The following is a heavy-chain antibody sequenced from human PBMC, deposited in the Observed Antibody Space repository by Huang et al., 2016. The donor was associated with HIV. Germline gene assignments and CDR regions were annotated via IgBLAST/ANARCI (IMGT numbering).Heavy chain of an antibody. CDR2: INQSGRT. J-gene: IGHJ4*02. Sequence: QVQLEQWGARLLKPSETLSLTCAGYGESLSDFFWSWIRQPPGKGLEWIGEINQSGRTNYNPSLKSRVTIAVDTSKKQFSLKLKSVIAADTSMYYCARGRGSSWSLFDTWGQGSLVTVFS. V-gene: IGHV4-34*02. CDR3: ARGRGSSWSLFDT. CDR1: GESLSDFF. D-gene: IGHD6-13*01.